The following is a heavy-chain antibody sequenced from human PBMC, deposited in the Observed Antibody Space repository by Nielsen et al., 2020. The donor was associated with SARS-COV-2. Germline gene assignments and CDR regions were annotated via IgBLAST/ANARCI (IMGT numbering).Heavy chain of an antibody. CDR3: ARGGVVPALFYYYYMDV. Sequence: GGSLKISCAASGFSFTRFAMNWVRQAPGKGLEWVSGISGSGGTTYYADSVKGRFTISRDNTKNTLFLQMDSLRAEDTAIYYCARGGVVPALFYYYYMDVWGRGTRVTVSS. D-gene: IGHD3-3*01. CDR2: ISGSGGTT. V-gene: IGHV3-23*01. CDR1: GFSFTRFA. J-gene: IGHJ6*03.